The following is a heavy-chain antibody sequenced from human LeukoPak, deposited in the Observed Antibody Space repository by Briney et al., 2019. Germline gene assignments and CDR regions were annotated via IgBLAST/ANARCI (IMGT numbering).Heavy chain of an antibody. CDR3: ARDDSTGYDPYYFDY. V-gene: IGHV3-53*01. Sequence: GGSLRLSCAASGVTVSSNYMSWVRQAPGKGLEWVSVIYSGGSTYYADSVKGRFTISRDNSKNTLYLQMNSLRAEDTAVYYCARDDSTGYDPYYFDYWGQGTLVTVSS. CDR2: IYSGGST. J-gene: IGHJ4*02. D-gene: IGHD3-22*01. CDR1: GVTVSSNY.